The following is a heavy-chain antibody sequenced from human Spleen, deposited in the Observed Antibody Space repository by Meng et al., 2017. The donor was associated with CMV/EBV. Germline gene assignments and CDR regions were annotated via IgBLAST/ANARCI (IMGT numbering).Heavy chain of an antibody. Sequence: YSFNSYWLGWVSQMPGKGPEWMGIIYPGDSSTRYNPSFEGQVTISADKSITTAYLQWSSLKASDSAMYYCARRFCTGTGCYAPLDYWGQGTLVTVSS. D-gene: IGHD2-2*01. V-gene: IGHV5-51*01. CDR3: ARRFCTGTGCYAPLDY. J-gene: IGHJ4*02. CDR1: YSFNSYW. CDR2: IYPGDSST.